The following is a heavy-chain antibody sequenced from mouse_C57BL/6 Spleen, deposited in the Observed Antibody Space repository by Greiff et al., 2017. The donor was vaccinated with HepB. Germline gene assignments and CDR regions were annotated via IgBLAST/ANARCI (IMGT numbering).Heavy chain of an antibody. D-gene: IGHD2-10*01. CDR3: ARDEISYRIAD. Sequence: EVQGVESGGGLVKPGGSLKLSCAASGFTFSSYAMSWVRQTPEKRLEWVATISDGGSYTYYPDNVKGRFTISRDNAKNNLYLQMSHLKSEDTAMYYCARDEISYRIADWGQGTLVTVSA. V-gene: IGHV5-4*01. CDR1: GFTFSSYA. CDR2: ISDGGSYT. J-gene: IGHJ3*01.